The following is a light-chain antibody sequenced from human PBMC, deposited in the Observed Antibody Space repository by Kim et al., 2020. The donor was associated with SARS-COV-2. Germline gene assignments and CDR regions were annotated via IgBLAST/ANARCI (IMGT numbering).Light chain of an antibody. J-gene: IGKJ2*01. V-gene: IGKV1-39*01. CDR3: QQSYNTPYT. CDR1: QSITSY. Sequence: DIQVTQSPSSLSASVGDRVTITCRASQSITSYVNWYQQRAGKAPKLLIHAASSLQSGVPSKFSGSGYGTDFTLTISSLQPEDFATYYCQQSYNTPYTFGQGTKLEIK. CDR2: AAS.